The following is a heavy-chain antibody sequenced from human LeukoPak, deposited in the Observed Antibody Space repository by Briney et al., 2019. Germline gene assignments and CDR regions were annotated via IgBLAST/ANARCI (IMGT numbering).Heavy chain of an antibody. D-gene: IGHD3-10*01. J-gene: IGHJ4*02. Sequence: SETLSFTCAVYGGSFSGYYWGWIPQPPGKGWEGLGEINHSGSTNYNPSLKSRVTISVDTSKNQFSLKLSSVTAADTAVYYCASYGSGSARGGYFDYWGQGTLVTVSS. V-gene: IGHV4-34*01. CDR3: ASYGSGSARGGYFDY. CDR2: INHSGST. CDR1: GGSFSGYY.